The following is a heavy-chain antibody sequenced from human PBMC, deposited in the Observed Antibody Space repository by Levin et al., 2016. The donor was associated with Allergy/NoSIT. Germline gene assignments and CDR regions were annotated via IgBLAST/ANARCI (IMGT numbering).Heavy chain of an antibody. J-gene: IGHJ6*02. D-gene: IGHD6-13*01. Sequence: RQAPGKGLEWVSYISSSGSTIYYADSVKGRFTISRDNAKNSLYLQMNSLRAEDTAVYYCARAYSSSWYVGYYYYYGMDVWGQGTTVTVSS. CDR3: ARAYSSSWYVGYYYYYGMDV. CDR2: ISSSGSTI. V-gene: IGHV3-11*01.